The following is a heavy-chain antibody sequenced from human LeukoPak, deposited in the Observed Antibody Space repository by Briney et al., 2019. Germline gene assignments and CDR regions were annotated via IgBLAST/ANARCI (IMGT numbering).Heavy chain of an antibody. CDR2: LSAYNGDR. CDR3: ARDYDFWSGYRGPYYYYGMDV. J-gene: IGHJ6*02. Sequence: AGVKVSRKPSGYTFTIYSISRVRHAPAQGLEWMGCLSAYNGDRNYAQKLQGRVTMTTDTSKSTAYMGLRSLRSDDTAVYYCARDYDFWSGYRGPYYYYGMDVWGQGTTVTVSS. V-gene: IGHV1-18*01. D-gene: IGHD3-3*01. CDR1: GYTFTIYS.